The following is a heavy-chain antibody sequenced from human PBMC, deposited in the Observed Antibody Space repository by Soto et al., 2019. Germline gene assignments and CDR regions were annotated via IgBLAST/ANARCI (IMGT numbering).Heavy chain of an antibody. CDR2: MNPSNGNT. J-gene: IGHJ4*02. CDR1: GYTFTNYD. D-gene: IGHD1-26*01. Sequence: ASVKVSCKASGYTFTNYDINWVRQATGQGLEWMGWMNPSNGNTGYAQKFQGRVTMTRDTSISTAYMELSSLTSADTAVYYCVRVGVGIGNHFDSWGRGTLVTVSS. V-gene: IGHV1-8*01. CDR3: VRVGVGIGNHFDS.